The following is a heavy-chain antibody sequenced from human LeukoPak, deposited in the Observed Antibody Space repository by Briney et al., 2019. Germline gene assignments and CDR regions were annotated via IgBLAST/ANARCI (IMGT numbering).Heavy chain of an antibody. D-gene: IGHD6-19*01. Sequence: PGGSLRLSCAASGFTFSSYEMNWVRQAPGKGLEWVANIKQDGGEKYYVDSVKGRFTISRDNAKNSLYLQMNSLRAEDTAVYYCASPGVQWLAPFWYWGQGTLVTVSS. CDR2: IKQDGGEK. V-gene: IGHV3-7*01. J-gene: IGHJ4*02. CDR3: ASPGVQWLAPFWY. CDR1: GFTFSSYE.